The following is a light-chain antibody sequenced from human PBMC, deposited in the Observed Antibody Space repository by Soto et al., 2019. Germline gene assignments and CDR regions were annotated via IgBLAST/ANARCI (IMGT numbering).Light chain of an antibody. Sequence: SVLTQPASVSGSPGQSIAISCTGTSSDVGGYNSVSWYQHHPGKAPKLMIYDVNYRPSGISDRFSGSKSGNTASLTISGLQTEDEADYYCSSYTSSSTLVFGTGTKVTVL. V-gene: IGLV2-14*03. CDR2: DVN. J-gene: IGLJ1*01. CDR1: SSDVGGYNS. CDR3: SSYTSSSTLV.